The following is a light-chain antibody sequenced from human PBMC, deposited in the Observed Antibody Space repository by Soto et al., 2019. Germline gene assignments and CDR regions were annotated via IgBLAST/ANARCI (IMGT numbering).Light chain of an antibody. J-gene: IGLJ2*01. CDR1: SSDVGGYNY. Sequence: QSALTQPASVSGSPGQSITISCTGTSSDVGGYNYVSWYQQHPGKAPKLMIYEVSNRPSGVSNRFSVSKSGNTASLTISGLQAEDEGDYYCSSYTSSSTLVVFGGGTKLTVL. V-gene: IGLV2-14*01. CDR3: SSYTSSSTLVV. CDR2: EVS.